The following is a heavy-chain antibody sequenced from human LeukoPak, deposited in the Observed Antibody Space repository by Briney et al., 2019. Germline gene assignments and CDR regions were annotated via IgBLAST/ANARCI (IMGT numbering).Heavy chain of an antibody. J-gene: IGHJ4*02. V-gene: IGHV1-69*13. Sequence: ASVKVSCKASGGTFSSYAISWVRQAPGQGLEWMGGIIPIFGTANYAQKFQGRVTITADESTSTAYMELSSLRSEDTAVYYCARYDDSSGSFDYWGQGTLVTVSS. CDR2: IIPIFGTA. D-gene: IGHD3-22*01. CDR1: GGTFSSYA. CDR3: ARYDDSSGSFDY.